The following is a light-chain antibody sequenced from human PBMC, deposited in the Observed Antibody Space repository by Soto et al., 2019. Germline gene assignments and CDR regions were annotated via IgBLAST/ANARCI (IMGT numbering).Light chain of an antibody. CDR1: HGIKNL. V-gene: IGKV1-12*01. CDR2: TGS. CDR3: KQAVRLPFT. J-gene: IGKJ5*01. Sequence: IQMTPCPSCVSTSVVDRVTITCRASHGIKNLLAWYQQNPGKAPNLLIYTGSSLQRGVPSRFSGSGSGTDFTLTFNSGKPEDFGSYYCKQAVRLPFTFGQGTRLEIK.